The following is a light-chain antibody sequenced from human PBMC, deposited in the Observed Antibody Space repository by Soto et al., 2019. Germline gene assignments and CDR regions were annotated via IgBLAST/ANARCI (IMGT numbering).Light chain of an antibody. J-gene: IGLJ1*01. CDR2: DVS. CDR1: SSDVGGYNY. CDR3: SSYTSSSTYV. Sequence: QSVLTQPASGSGSPGQSITFSCTGTSSDVGGYNYVSWYQQHPGKAPKLMIYDVSNRPSGVSNRFSGSKSGNTASLTISGLQAEDEADYYCSSYTSSSTYVFGTGTKVHRP. V-gene: IGLV2-14*01.